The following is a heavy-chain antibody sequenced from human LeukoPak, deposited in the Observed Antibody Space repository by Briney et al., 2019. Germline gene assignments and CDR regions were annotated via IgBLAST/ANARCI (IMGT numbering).Heavy chain of an antibody. CDR2: IYSGGST. J-gene: IGHJ6*02. V-gene: IGHV3-66*01. D-gene: IGHD3-3*01. CDR1: GFTVSSNY. CDR3: AKDQTYYDFWSGPGGMDV. Sequence: PGGSLRLSCAASGFTVSSNYMSWVRQAPGKGLEWVSVIYSGGSTYYADSVKGRFTISRDNSKNTLYLQMNSLRAEDTAVYYCAKDQTYYDFWSGPGGMDVWGQGTTVTVSS.